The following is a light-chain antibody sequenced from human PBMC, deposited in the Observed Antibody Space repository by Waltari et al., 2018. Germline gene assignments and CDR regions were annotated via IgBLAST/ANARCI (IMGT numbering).Light chain of an antibody. CDR3: QQRSNWPLT. CDR1: QSVSSY. J-gene: IGKJ4*01. V-gene: IGKV3-11*01. CDR2: DAS. Sequence: DIVLTQSPATLSLFPGERATLSCRASQSVSSYLAWYQQKPGQAPRPVIYDASNRATGIPARFSGSGSGTDFTLTISSLEPEDFAVYYCQQRSNWPLTFGGGTRVEIK.